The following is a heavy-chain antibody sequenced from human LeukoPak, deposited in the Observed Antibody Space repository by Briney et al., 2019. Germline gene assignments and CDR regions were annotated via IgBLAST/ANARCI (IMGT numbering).Heavy chain of an antibody. V-gene: IGHV3-43D*03. Sequence: GGSLRLSCVGSGFTFGEYGMHWVRQVPGKGLEWVSHITWDGGSTYYAGSVKGRFTISRDNSKNSLYLQMNSLGAEDTAVYYCARIETYSSGWYDAFFDYWGQGTLVTVSS. CDR1: GFTFGEYG. J-gene: IGHJ4*02. D-gene: IGHD6-19*01. CDR2: ITWDGGST. CDR3: ARIETYSSGWYDAFFDY.